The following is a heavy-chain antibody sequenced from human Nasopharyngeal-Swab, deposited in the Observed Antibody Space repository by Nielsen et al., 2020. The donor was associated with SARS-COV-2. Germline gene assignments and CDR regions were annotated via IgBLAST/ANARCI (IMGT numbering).Heavy chain of an antibody. Sequence: GGSLRLSCAASGFTFDDYAMHWVRQAPGKGLVWVSRINGDGSSLNYADFVKGRFTISTDNAKSTLYLEMNSLRAEDTAVYYCARGRGSSTSMIGYWGQGTLVTVSS. CDR3: ARGRGSSTSMIGY. CDR2: INGDGSSL. CDR1: GFTFDDYA. D-gene: IGHD2/OR15-2a*01. V-gene: IGHV3-74*01. J-gene: IGHJ4*02.